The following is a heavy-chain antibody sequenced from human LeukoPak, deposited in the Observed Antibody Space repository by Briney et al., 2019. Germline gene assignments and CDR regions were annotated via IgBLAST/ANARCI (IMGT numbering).Heavy chain of an antibody. CDR2: ISYDGSNK. CDR1: GFTFSSYA. CDR3: ARDRAALTELDY. D-gene: IGHD3-9*01. V-gene: IGHV3-30-3*01. J-gene: IGHJ4*02. Sequence: GGSLRLSCAASGFTFSSYAMHWVRQAPGKGLEWVAVISYDGSNKYYADSVKGRFTISRDNSKNTLYLQMNSLRAEDTAVYYCARDRAALTELDYWGQGTLVTVSS.